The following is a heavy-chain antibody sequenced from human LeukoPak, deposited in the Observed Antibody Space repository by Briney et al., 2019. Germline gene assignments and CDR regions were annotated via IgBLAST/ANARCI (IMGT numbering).Heavy chain of an antibody. V-gene: IGHV3-23*01. CDR2: ISGSGGST. Sequence: PGGSLRLSCAASGFTFSSYSMNWVRQAPGKGLEWVSAISGSGGSTYYADSVKGRFTISRDNSKNTLYLQMNSLRAEDTAVYYCAKDPYDSSGYCDYWGQGTLVTVSS. J-gene: IGHJ4*02. D-gene: IGHD3-22*01. CDR3: AKDPYDSSGYCDY. CDR1: GFTFSSYS.